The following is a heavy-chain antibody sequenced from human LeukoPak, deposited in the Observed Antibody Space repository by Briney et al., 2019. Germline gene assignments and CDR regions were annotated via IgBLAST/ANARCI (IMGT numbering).Heavy chain of an antibody. D-gene: IGHD4-17*01. Sequence: PSKTLSLTCTVSGGSISSSSYYWGWIRQPPGKGLEWIGEINHSGSTNYNPSLKSRVTISVDTSKNQFSLKLSSVTAADTAVYYCARLNPVATTVTPAAVLDAFDIWGQGTMVTVSS. V-gene: IGHV4-39*07. J-gene: IGHJ3*02. CDR1: GGSISSSSYY. CDR3: ARLNPVATTVTPAAVLDAFDI. CDR2: INHSGST.